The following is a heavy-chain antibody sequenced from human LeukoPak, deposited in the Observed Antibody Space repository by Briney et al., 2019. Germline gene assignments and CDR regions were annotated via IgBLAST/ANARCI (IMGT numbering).Heavy chain of an antibody. Sequence: SETLSLTCTVSRDSISGYSWSWIRQSPGGGLEWIGYIYYSGDTAYNPSLKSRVTISVDTSKNQFSLKLSSVTAADTAVYYCARQDYGEVNWGQGTLVTISS. CDR1: RDSISGYS. D-gene: IGHD4-17*01. CDR2: IYYSGDT. V-gene: IGHV4-59*08. J-gene: IGHJ4*02. CDR3: ARQDYGEVN.